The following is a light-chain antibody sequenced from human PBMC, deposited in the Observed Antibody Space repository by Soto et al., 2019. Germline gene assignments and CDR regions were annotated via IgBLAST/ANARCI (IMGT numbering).Light chain of an antibody. CDR2: GAS. Sequence: GTLSLSPGERATLSCRASQSVSDTHLAWYQQKAGQPPRLLIYGASTRATGIPDRFSGRGSGTDFTLTISRLEPEDYAVYYCQQYGSSSTFGQGTKVDIK. J-gene: IGKJ1*01. CDR3: QQYGSSST. CDR1: QSVSDTH. V-gene: IGKV3-20*01.